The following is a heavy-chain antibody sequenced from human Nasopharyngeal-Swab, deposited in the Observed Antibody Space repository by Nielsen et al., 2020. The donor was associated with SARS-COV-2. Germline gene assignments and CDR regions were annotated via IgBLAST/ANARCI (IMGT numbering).Heavy chain of an antibody. CDR3: ARALYSSGWYLDY. V-gene: IGHV3-74*01. CDR2: INSDGSST. J-gene: IGHJ4*02. CDR1: GFTVSSYW. D-gene: IGHD6-19*01. Sequence: GGSLRLSCASSGFTVSSYWMHWVRQAPGKGLVWVSRINSDGSSTSYADSVKGRFTISRDNAKNTLYLQMNSLRAEDTAVYYCARALYSSGWYLDYWGQGTLVTVSS.